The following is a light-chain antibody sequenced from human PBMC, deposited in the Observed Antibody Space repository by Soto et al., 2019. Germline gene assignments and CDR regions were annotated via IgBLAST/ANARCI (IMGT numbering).Light chain of an antibody. V-gene: IGLV4-69*01. Sequence: QPVLTQSPSASASLGASVKLTCTLSSGHGSYAIAWHQQQPEKGPRYLMKLNSDGSHSKGDGIPDRFSGSSSGAERYLTISSLQSEDEADYYCQTWGTGIAVFGGGTQLTVL. J-gene: IGLJ7*01. CDR3: QTWGTGIAV. CDR2: LNSDGSH. CDR1: SGHGSYA.